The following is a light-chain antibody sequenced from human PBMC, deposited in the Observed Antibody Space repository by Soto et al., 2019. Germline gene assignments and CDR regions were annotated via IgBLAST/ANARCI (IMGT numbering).Light chain of an antibody. J-gene: IGKJ1*01. CDR2: VAS. V-gene: IGKV3-20*01. CDR1: QTVSNRY. CDR3: QQYGSSWWT. Sequence: EIVWTQSPGSLSLSPGERATLACRASQTVSNRYLAWYQQKPGQAPRLLIYVASSRATGIPDRFSGSGSGTDFTLTISRLEPEDFAVYYCQQYGSSWWTFGQGTKVDIK.